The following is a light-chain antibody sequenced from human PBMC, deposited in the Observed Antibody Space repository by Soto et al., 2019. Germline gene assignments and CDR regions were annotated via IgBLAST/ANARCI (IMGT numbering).Light chain of an antibody. CDR3: LLAYSGDREV. V-gene: IGLV7-46*01. CDR1: TGAVTSGHY. CDR2: DIS. J-gene: IGLJ2*01. Sequence: QAVVTQEPSLTVSPGGTVTLSCGSSTGAVTSGHYPYWFQQKPGQAPRTLIYDISNKHSWTPARFSGSLLGGKAALTLSGAQPQDEADYYCLLAYSGDREVFGGGTKVTVL.